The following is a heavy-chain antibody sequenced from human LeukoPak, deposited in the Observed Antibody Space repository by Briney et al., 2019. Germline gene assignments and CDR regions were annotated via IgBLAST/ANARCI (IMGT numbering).Heavy chain of an antibody. CDR2: ISSSSSYI. V-gene: IGHV3-21*01. CDR3: TGSRERWLQVPY. CDR1: GFTFSSYS. D-gene: IGHD5-24*01. Sequence: GGSLRLSCAASGFTFSSYSMNWVRQAPGKGLEWVSSISSSSSYIYYADSVKGRFTISRDNAKNSLYLQMNSLRAEDTAVYYCTGSRERWLQVPYWGQGTLVTVSS. J-gene: IGHJ4*02.